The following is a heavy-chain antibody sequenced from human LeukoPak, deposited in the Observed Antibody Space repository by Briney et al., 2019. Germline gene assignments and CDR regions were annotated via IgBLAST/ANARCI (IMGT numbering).Heavy chain of an antibody. Sequence: GGSLRLSCAASGFTVSSNYMSWVRQAPGKGLEWVSVLYSGGGTYYADSVQGRFTISRDNSKNTLYLQMSSLRAEDTAVYYCARVPGGAYYFDYWGQGTLVTVSS. J-gene: IGHJ4*02. CDR1: GFTVSSNY. CDR3: ARVPGGAYYFDY. D-gene: IGHD3-16*01. V-gene: IGHV3-53*01. CDR2: LYSGGGT.